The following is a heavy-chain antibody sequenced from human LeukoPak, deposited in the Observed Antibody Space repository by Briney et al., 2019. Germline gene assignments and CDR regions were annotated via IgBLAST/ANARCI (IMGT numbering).Heavy chain of an antibody. CDR1: EFTFSSYS. D-gene: IGHD1-26*01. Sequence: PGGSLRLSCAVSEFTFSSYSMNWVRQAPGKGLEWVSYITNSGNSKSYADSVKGRFTISRDNSKNTLYLQMNNLRAEDTAMYYCAREMYSGMYNDAFDIWGQGTKVTVSS. CDR3: AREMYSGMYNDAFDI. J-gene: IGHJ3*02. V-gene: IGHV3-48*01. CDR2: ITNSGNSK.